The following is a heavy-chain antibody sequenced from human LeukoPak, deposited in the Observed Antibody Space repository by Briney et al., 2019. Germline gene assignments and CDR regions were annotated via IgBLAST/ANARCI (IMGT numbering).Heavy chain of an antibody. Sequence: GGSLRLSCAASGFTVSSNYMSWVRQAPGKGLEWVSVIYSGGSTYYADSVKGRFTISRDNSKNTLYLQMNSLRAEDTAVYYCASLVPAEEGWFDPWGQGTLVTVSS. V-gene: IGHV3-53*01. CDR3: ASLVPAEEGWFDP. CDR1: GFTVSSNY. D-gene: IGHD2-2*01. J-gene: IGHJ5*02. CDR2: IYSGGST.